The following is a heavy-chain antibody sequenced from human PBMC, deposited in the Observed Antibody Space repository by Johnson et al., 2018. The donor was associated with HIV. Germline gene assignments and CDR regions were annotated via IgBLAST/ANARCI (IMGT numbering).Heavy chain of an antibody. D-gene: IGHD2-15*01. V-gene: IGHV3-33*01. CDR2: IWYDGSNK. CDR1: GFTFSSYG. CDR3: ASSAPGLLPNDAFDI. J-gene: IGHJ3*02. Sequence: QMMLVESGGGVVQPGKSLRLSCVASGFTFSSYGMHWVRQTPGKGLQWVANIWYDGSNKYYADSVKGRFTISRDNSKNTLYLQMNSLRAEDTAVYYCASSAPGLLPNDAFDIWGQGTMVTVSS.